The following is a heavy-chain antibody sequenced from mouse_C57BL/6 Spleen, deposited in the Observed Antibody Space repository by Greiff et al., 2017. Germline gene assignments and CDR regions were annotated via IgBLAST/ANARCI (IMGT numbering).Heavy chain of an antibody. D-gene: IGHD2-13*01. V-gene: IGHV3-1*01. CDR2: ISYSGST. J-gene: IGHJ3*01. CDR1: GYSITSGYD. CDR3: ARGGYGERGFAY. Sequence: DVKLQESGPGMVKPSQSLSLTCTVTGYSITSGYDWHWIRHFPGNKLEWMGYISYSGSTNYNPSLKSRISITHDTSKNHFFLKLKSVTTEDTATYYCARGGYGERGFAYWGQGTLVTVSA.